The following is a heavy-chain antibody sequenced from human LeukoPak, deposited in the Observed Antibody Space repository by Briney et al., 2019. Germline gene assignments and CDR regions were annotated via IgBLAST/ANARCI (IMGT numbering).Heavy chain of an antibody. CDR2: IYPGDSDT. CDR3: ARIFHSAATLGYFDY. V-gene: IGHV5-51*01. J-gene: IGHJ4*02. D-gene: IGHD6-25*01. CDR1: GYSFTSYW. Sequence: GESLKISCKGSGYSFTSYWIGWVRQMPGKGLEWMGIIYPGDSDTRYSPSFQGQVTTSADKSISTAYLQWSSLKASDTAMYYCARIFHSAATLGYFDYWGQGTLVTVSS.